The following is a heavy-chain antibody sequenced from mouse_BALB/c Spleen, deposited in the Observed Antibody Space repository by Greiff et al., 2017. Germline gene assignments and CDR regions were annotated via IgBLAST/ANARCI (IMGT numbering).Heavy chain of an antibody. V-gene: IGHV1-55*01. Sequence: QVQLQQPGAELVKPGTSVKLSCKASGYNFTSYWINWVKLRPGQGLEWIGDIYPGSGSTNYNEKFKSKATLTVDTSSSTAYMQLSSLASEDSALYYCARGAPYGYPAYWGQGTLVTVSA. D-gene: IGHD1-2*01. CDR1: GYNFTSYW. CDR2: IYPGSGST. J-gene: IGHJ3*01. CDR3: ARGAPYGYPAY.